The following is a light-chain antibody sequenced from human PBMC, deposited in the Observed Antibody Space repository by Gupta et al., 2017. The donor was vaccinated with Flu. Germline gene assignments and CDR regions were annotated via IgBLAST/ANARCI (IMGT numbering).Light chain of an antibody. CDR1: QEISNY. Sequence: PSSLSASVGDRVTITFLASQEISNYSNCHQQKPGKAPKLLIYDASNSETGVPSRISGSGSATDFTFSISMLHPEDLATYYCQRDNDLPYTFGQGTKLEIK. CDR2: DAS. CDR3: QRDNDLPYT. V-gene: IGKV1-33*01. J-gene: IGKJ2*01.